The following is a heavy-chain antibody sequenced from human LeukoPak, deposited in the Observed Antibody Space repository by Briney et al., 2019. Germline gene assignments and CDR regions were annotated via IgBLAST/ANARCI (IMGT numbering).Heavy chain of an antibody. J-gene: IGHJ3*02. Sequence: SETLSLTCTVSGGSISSSSYYWGWIRQPPGKGLEWIGSIYYSGSTYYNPSLKSRVTISVDTSKNQFSLKLSSVTAADTAVYYCARDLLVVTAWRLGAFDIWGQGTMVTVSS. CDR1: GGSISSSSYY. CDR2: IYYSGST. CDR3: ARDLLVVTAWRLGAFDI. D-gene: IGHD2-21*02. V-gene: IGHV4-39*07.